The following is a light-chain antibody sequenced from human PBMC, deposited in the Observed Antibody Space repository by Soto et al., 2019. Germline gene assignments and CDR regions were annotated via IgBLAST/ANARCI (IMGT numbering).Light chain of an antibody. Sequence: EIVLKQSPATLSLSPGERAILSCRARHSGSRIYVAWYQQKPGQAPRILIYEASIRAIVIPDRFSGSGSGTEFTLTISSLEPEDFAVYHCQQYGSSPQTFGQGSKVEIK. J-gene: IGKJ1*01. CDR1: HSGSRIY. CDR2: EAS. V-gene: IGKV3-20*01. CDR3: QQYGSSPQT.